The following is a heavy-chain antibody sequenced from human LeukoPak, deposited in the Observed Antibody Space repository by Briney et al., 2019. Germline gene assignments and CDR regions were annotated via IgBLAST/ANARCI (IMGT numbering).Heavy chain of an antibody. Sequence: GGSLRLSCAASGNYWMHWVRQAPGKGLVLVSHINSDGSWTGYADSVKGRFTISKDNAKNTVYLQMNNLRAEDTAVYYCVSFYETYWGRGTLVTVSS. J-gene: IGHJ4*02. V-gene: IGHV3-74*01. CDR3: VSFYETY. D-gene: IGHD2-2*01. CDR2: INSDGSWT. CDR1: GNYW.